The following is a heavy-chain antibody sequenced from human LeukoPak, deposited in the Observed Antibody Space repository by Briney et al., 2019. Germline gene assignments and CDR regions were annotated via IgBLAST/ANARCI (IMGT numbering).Heavy chain of an antibody. V-gene: IGHV3-66*01. CDR2: ITSGGNS. CDR1: GFTVSSTY. D-gene: IGHD1-26*01. J-gene: IGHJ4*02. Sequence: GGSLRLSCAASGFTVSSTYMNWVRQAPGKGLEWVSVITSGGNSYYADSVKGRFTISRDNSKNTLYLQMNSLRAEVTAVYYCARLRGGTYFDYWGQGTLVTVSS. CDR3: ARLRGGTYFDY.